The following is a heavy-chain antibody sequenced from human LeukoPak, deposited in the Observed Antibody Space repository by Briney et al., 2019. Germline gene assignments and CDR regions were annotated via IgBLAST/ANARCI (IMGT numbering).Heavy chain of an antibody. V-gene: IGHV4-39*07. Sequence: SETLSLTCTVSGGSISSNSYFWGWIRQPPGKGLEWIGSIYYSGTTNHNPSLKSRVTISVDTSKNQFSLNLSSVTAADTAVYYCARGGSGYGGIDYWGQGTLVTVSS. CDR3: ARGGSGYGGIDY. J-gene: IGHJ4*02. D-gene: IGHD4-23*01. CDR2: IYYSGTT. CDR1: GGSISSNSYF.